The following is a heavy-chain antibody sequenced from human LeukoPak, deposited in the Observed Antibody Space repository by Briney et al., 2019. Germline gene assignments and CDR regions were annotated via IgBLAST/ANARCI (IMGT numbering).Heavy chain of an antibody. CDR2: IKQDGSAK. CDR3: VRSFSGSREY. CDR1: GFTFSSYW. V-gene: IGHV3-7*02. D-gene: IGHD5-24*01. Sequence: GGSLRLSCVASGFTFSSYWMSWVRQAPGKGLQWVANIKQDGSAKYYVDSVKGRFTISRDNAKNSLYLQMNSLRAEDTAVYYCVRSFSGSREYWGQGTLVTVSS. J-gene: IGHJ4*02.